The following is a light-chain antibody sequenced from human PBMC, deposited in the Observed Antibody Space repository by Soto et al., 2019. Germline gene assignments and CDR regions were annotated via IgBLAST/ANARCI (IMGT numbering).Light chain of an antibody. J-gene: IGLJ3*02. Sequence: QSVLTQPASVSGPPGQSITISCTGTSSDIGAYNFVSWYQQHPGKVPKVIIYEVSNRPSGVPDRFSGSKSGNTASLTISGLQADDEADYYCNSFTSRNTLVFGGGTKGTVL. V-gene: IGLV2-14*01. CDR1: SSDIGAYNF. CDR2: EVS. CDR3: NSFTSRNTLV.